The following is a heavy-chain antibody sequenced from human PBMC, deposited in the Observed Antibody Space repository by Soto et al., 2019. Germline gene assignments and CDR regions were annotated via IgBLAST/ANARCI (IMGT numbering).Heavy chain of an antibody. Sequence: QVQLVQSGAEEKKPGASVKVSCKASGYTFTSYEMHWVHQAPGQRLEWMGWINAGNGNTKYSQKFQGRVTITRDTSESTAYMELSSLRSEDTDLYYCARDKITGNLDYWGDLTLVTVSS. J-gene: IGHJ4*01. D-gene: IGHD1-20*01. CDR1: GYTFTSYE. V-gene: IGHV1-3*05. CDR3: ARDKITGNLDY. CDR2: INAGNGNT.